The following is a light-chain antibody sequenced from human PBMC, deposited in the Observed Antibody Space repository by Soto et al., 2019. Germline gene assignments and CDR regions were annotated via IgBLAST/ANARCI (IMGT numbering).Light chain of an antibody. CDR1: SSDVGAYDF. CDR3: SSSTTTDPYV. Sequence: QSALTQPASVSGSPGQSITISCTGTSSDVGAYDFVSWYQQHPGKAPKYLIYEVSNRPSGVSDRFSGSKSGTTASLTISGLQAEDEADYYCSSSTTTDPYVSGTGTKLTVL. CDR2: EVS. V-gene: IGLV2-14*01. J-gene: IGLJ1*01.